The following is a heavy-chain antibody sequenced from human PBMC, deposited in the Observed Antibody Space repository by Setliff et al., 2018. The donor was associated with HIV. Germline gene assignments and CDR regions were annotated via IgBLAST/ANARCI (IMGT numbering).Heavy chain of an antibody. V-gene: IGHV3-74*01. CDR1: GFTFSRYW. J-gene: IGHJ4*02. CDR3: AMFSSSSG. D-gene: IGHD6-6*01. Sequence: PGGSLRLSCAASGFTFSRYWMHWVRQAPGQGLVWVSGINNDTTTTTHADSVKGRFSISRDNAKNTLYLQMNGLRGEDTAVYYCAMFSSSSGWGQGTQVTVSS. CDR2: INNDTTTT.